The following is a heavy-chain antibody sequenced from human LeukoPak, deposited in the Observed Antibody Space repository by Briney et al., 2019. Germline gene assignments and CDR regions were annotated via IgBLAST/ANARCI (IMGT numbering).Heavy chain of an antibody. CDR2: ISYDGSNK. J-gene: IGHJ3*02. CDR1: GFTFSSYG. D-gene: IGHD1-7*01. V-gene: IGHV3-30*01. CDR3: ARDGITGTTNAFDI. Sequence: GGSLRLSCAASGFTFSSYGMHWVRQAPGKGLEWVAVISYDGSNKYYADSVKGRFTISRDNSKNTLYLQMNSLRAEDTAVYYCARDGITGTTNAFDIWGQGTMVTVSS.